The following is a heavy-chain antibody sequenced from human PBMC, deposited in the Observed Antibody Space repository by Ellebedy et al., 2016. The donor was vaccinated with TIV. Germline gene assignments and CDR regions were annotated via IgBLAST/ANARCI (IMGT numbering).Heavy chain of an antibody. V-gene: IGHV3-48*02. Sequence: GGSLRLXCAASGFTFDDYAMHWVRQAPGKGLEWVSYISSSSSTIYNADSVKGRFTISRDNAKNSLYLQMNSLRDEDTAVYYCATLADCGGGSCYSADYWGQGTLVTVSS. D-gene: IGHD2-15*01. J-gene: IGHJ4*02. CDR3: ATLADCGGGSCYSADY. CDR1: GFTFDDYA. CDR2: ISSSSSTI.